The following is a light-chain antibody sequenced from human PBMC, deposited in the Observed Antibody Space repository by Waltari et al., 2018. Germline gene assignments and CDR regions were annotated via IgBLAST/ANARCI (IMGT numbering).Light chain of an antibody. CDR1: SGHSSNV. CDR3: QTGGHGTWV. V-gene: IGLV4-69*01. CDR2: VNSDGSH. J-gene: IGLJ3*02. Sequence: QLVLTQSPSASASLGASVKLTCTLSSGHSSNVIAWLQQQSEKGPRYLMKVNSDGSHSKGDEIPDRFSGSSSGAERYLTISSLQSEDEADYYCQTGGHGTWVFGVGTKLTVL.